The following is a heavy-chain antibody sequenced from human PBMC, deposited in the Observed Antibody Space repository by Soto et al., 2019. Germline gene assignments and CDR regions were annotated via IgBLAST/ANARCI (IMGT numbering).Heavy chain of an antibody. J-gene: IGHJ4*02. D-gene: IGHD2-15*01. CDR1: GASVSSYF. CDR2: IHNHGNT. CDR3: ARHGYCNSGGCWGFGE. Sequence: QVQLQESGPGLVKPSETLSLTCTVSGASVSSYFWSWIRQPPGKGLEWIAYIHNHGNTDNNPSLRRRVTIAIDTSKNQFSLKLSSVTAADTAVYYCARHGYCNSGGCWGFGEWGQGTLVTVSS. V-gene: IGHV4-59*08.